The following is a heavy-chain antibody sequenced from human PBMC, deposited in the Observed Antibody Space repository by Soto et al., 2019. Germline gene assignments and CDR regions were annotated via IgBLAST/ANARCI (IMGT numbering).Heavy chain of an antibody. V-gene: IGHV3-23*01. J-gene: IGHJ4*02. CDR3: AKDRQPHGIWTFHY. CDR1: GFTFSTYT. Sequence: EVQLLESGGHLVQPGGSLRLSCAASGFTFSTYTMNWVRQAPGKGLEWVSGILGGGGTYYADSVKGRFAISRDDSQNSVFLQMNSMRDEDTAVYYCAKDRQPHGIWTFHYWGQGTMVTVSS. D-gene: IGHD3-9*01. CDR2: ILGGGGT.